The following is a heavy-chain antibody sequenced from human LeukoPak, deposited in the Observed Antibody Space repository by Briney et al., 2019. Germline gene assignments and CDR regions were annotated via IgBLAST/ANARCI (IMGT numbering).Heavy chain of an antibody. J-gene: IGHJ4*02. CDR2: ISAYNGNT. CDR1: GYTFTSYG. D-gene: IGHD3-10*01. Sequence: AASVKVSCKASGYTFTSYGISWVRQAPGQGLEWMGWISAYNGNTNYAQKLQGRVTMTTDTSTSTAYMELRSLRSDDTAVYYCAREKPNYYGSGKPFYYWGQGTLVTVSS. V-gene: IGHV1-18*01. CDR3: AREKPNYYGSGKPFYY.